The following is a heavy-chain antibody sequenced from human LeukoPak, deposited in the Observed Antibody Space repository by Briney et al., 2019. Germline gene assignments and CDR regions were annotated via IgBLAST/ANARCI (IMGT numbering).Heavy chain of an antibody. D-gene: IGHD2-15*01. CDR1: GGSISSYY. J-gene: IGHJ3*02. V-gene: IGHV4-59*12. Sequence: SETLSLTCTVSGGSISSYYWSWIRQPPGKGLEWIGYIYYSGSTNYNPSLKSRVTISVDTSKNQFSLKLSSVTAADTAVYYCAKDIVVVPAASDAFDIWGQGTMVTVSS. CDR3: AKDIVVVPAASDAFDI. CDR2: IYYSGST.